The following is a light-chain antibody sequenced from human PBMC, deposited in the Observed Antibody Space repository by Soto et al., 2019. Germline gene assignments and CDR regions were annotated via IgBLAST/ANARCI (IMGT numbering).Light chain of an antibody. CDR2: WAS. V-gene: IGKV4-1*01. CDR3: QQYFTSPWT. CDR1: QSILDRSKNKYY. Sequence: DIVMTQSPDSLPVSLVERATFNCKSSQSILDRSKNKYYLAWYQQKSGQPPKLLIYWASLRESGVPDRFTGSGSGTDFTLTISSLQAEDVAVYYCQQYFTSPWTFGQGTKVDIK. J-gene: IGKJ1*01.